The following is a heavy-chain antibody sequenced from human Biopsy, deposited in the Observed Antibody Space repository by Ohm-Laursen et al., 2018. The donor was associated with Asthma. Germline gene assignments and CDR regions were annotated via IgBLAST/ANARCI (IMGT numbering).Heavy chain of an antibody. D-gene: IGHD3-3*01. CDR3: ASGPEWYGLDV. J-gene: IGHJ6*02. CDR2: SNQGGSP. Sequence: GTLSLTCTVSGGSISNSNYYWGWIRQSPGKGLEWIGESNQGGSPTFNPSLKSRVTISRDTSKNQLPLKLRSVTAADTAVYYCASGPEWYGLDVWGQGTTVTVSS. CDR1: GGSISNSNYY. V-gene: IGHV4-39*06.